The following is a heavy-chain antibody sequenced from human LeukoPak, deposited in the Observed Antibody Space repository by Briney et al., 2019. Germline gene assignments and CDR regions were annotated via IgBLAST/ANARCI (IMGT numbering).Heavy chain of an antibody. D-gene: IGHD6-13*01. CDR2: IISIFGTA. V-gene: IGHV1-69*13. J-gene: IGHJ6*03. CDR3: ARDAGVAAAAPGPGYYYYYMNG. CDR1: GGTFSRYA. Sequence: TVKLSCKVSGGTFSRYANSWVRQAPGQGLEWMGEIISIFGTANYAQKFQSRVTITADESTSTAYMELSSLRSEDTAVYYSARDAGVAAAAPGPGYYYYYMNGWGKGTTVTVSS.